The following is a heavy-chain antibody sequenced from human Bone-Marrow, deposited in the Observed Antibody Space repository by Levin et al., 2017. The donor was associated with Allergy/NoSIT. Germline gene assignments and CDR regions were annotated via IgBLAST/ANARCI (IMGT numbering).Heavy chain of an antibody. CDR3: AREKQYQLPLYYYYIDV. Sequence: SETLSLTCVVSGDSMTSNDWWTWVRQSPGKGLEWIGGISHRGNANYSPSLKSRVTMSVDTSRKQFSLRVTSVTAADTAVYFCAREKQYQLPLYYYYIDVWGKGTTVIVSS. J-gene: IGHJ6*03. D-gene: IGHD2-2*01. CDR2: ISHRGNA. V-gene: IGHV4/OR15-8*01. CDR1: GDSMTSNDW.